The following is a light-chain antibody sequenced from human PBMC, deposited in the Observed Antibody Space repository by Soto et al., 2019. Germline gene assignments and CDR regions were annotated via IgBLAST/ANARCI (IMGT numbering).Light chain of an antibody. CDR1: SSDVGAYDY. J-gene: IGLJ2*01. CDR3: GLYTRSKSVI. Sequence: QSVLTQPASVSGSPGQSIGISCTGTSSDVGAYDYVSWYQQHPGKAPKVMVFDVNHRPSGVSNRFSGSKSGNTASLTITGLQAEDEADYYCGLYTRSKSVIFGGGTKLTVL. V-gene: IGLV2-14*03. CDR2: DVN.